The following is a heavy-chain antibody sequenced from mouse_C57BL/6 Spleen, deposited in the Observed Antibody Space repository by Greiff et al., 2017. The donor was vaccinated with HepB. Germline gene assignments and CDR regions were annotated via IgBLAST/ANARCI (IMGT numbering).Heavy chain of an antibody. CDR3: ARSGYYGSSYEDGYFDV. D-gene: IGHD1-1*01. V-gene: IGHV1-82*01. J-gene: IGHJ1*03. CDR2: IYPGDGDT. CDR1: GYAFSSSW. Sequence: VQLQHSGPELVKPGASVKISCKASGYAFSSSWMNWVKQRPGKGLEWIGRIYPGDGDTNYNGKFKGKATLTADKSSSTAYMQLSSLTSEDSAVYFCARSGYYGSSYEDGYFDVWGTGTTVTVSS.